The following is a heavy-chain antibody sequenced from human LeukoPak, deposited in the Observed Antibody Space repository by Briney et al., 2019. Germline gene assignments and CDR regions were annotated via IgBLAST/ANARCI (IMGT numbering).Heavy chain of an antibody. D-gene: IGHD3-16*01. CDR3: ARVEGYDYLDY. Sequence: PSETLSLTCTVSGGSISSSSYYWGWIRQPPGKGLEWIGSIYFTGTTLYNPSLTSRVTISVDTSKNQFSLRLNSVTAADTAVYYCARVEGYDYLDYWGQGTLVTVSS. V-gene: IGHV4-39*01. CDR1: GGSISSSSYY. J-gene: IGHJ4*02. CDR2: IYFTGTT.